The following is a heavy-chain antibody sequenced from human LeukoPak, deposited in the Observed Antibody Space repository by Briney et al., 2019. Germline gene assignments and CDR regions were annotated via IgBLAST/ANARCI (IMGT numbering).Heavy chain of an antibody. D-gene: IGHD4-17*01. CDR2: IYHSGSI. CDR1: GYSISSGYY. CDR3: ARQLDYGDYWGY. J-gene: IGHJ4*02. V-gene: IGHV4-38-2*01. Sequence: SETLSLTCAVSGYSISSGYYWGWIRQPPGKGLEWIGSIYHSGSIYYNPSLKSRVTISVDTSKNQFSLKLSSVTAADTAVYYCARQLDYGDYWGYWGQGTLVTVSS.